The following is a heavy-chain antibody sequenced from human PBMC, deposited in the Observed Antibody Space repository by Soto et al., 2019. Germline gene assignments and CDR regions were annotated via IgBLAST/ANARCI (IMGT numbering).Heavy chain of an antibody. V-gene: IGHV1-3*01. D-gene: IGHD3-16*01. J-gene: IGHJ4*02. Sequence: GASVKVSCKASGYTFTNYAMHWVRLAPGQRLEWMGWINAGTGNTKYSQNFQGRVTITRDTSASTAYMELSSLKSEDTAMCYCARGAIMYYFDYWGQGTLVTVSS. CDR2: INAGTGNT. CDR3: ARGAIMYYFDY. CDR1: GYTFTNYA.